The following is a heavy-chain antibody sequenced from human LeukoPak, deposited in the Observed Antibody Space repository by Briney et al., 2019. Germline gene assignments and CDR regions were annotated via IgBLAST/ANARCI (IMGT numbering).Heavy chain of an antibody. CDR1: GGSISSGSYY. D-gene: IGHD4-11*01. Sequence: SQTLSLTCTVSGGSISSGSYYWSWIRQPPGKGLEWIGYIYYSGSTNYNPSLKSRVTISVDTSKNQFSLKLSSVTAADTAVYYCAREQRNYYFDYWGQGTLVTVSS. CDR3: AREQRNYYFDY. V-gene: IGHV4-61*01. CDR2: IYYSGST. J-gene: IGHJ4*02.